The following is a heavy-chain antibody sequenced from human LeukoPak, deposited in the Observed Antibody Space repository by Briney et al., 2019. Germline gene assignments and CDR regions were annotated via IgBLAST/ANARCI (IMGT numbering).Heavy chain of an antibody. CDR1: GFTFSNYG. Sequence: GRSLRLSCAASGFTFSNYGMHWVRQAPGKGLEWVALISYDGSYKYYADSVKGRFTISRDNSKNTLYLQMNSLRAEDTAVYYCAKDLGSWADYWGQGTLVTVSS. D-gene: IGHD6-13*01. J-gene: IGHJ4*02. CDR3: AKDLGSWADY. CDR2: ISYDGSYK. V-gene: IGHV3-30*18.